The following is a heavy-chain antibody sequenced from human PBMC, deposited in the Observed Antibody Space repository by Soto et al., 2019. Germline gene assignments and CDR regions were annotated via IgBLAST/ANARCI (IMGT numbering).Heavy chain of an antibody. CDR3: ARALGYCSGGSCYYFDY. D-gene: IGHD2-15*01. V-gene: IGHV3-13*01. Sequence: GESLKISCAASGFTFSSYDMHWVRQATGKGLEWVSAIGTAGDTYYPGSVKGRFTISRENAKNSLYLQMNSLRAGDTAVYYCARALGYCSGGSCYYFDYWGQGTLVTVSS. J-gene: IGHJ4*02. CDR2: IGTAGDT. CDR1: GFTFSSYD.